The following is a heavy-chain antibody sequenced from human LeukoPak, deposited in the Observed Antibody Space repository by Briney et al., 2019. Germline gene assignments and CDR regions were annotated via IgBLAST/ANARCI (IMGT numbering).Heavy chain of an antibody. CDR3: ARKGVSDLYYFDS. CDR2: IYYSGGT. J-gene: IGHJ4*02. V-gene: IGHV4-59*08. D-gene: IGHD3-16*01. CDR1: GGSLRSYY. Sequence: SETLSLTCTVSGGSLRSYYWSWIRQPPGKGLEWMGNIYYSGGTNYNSSLKSRVTISVDTSKNQISLKLRSVTAADTAVYYCARKGVSDLYYFDSWGQGTLVTVSS.